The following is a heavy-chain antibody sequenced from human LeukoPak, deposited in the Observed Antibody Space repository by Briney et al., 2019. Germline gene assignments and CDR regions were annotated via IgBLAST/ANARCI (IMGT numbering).Heavy chain of an antibody. J-gene: IGHJ4*02. CDR2: IYTSGST. CDR1: GGSISSGDYY. V-gene: IGHV4-61*02. D-gene: IGHD6-6*01. Sequence: SETLSLTCTVSGGSISSGDYYWSWIRQPAGKGLEWIGRIYTSGSTNYNPSLKSRVTISVDTSKNQFSLKLSSVTAADTAVYYCAREEYSSSSGGIDYWGQGTLVTVSS. CDR3: AREEYSSSSGGIDY.